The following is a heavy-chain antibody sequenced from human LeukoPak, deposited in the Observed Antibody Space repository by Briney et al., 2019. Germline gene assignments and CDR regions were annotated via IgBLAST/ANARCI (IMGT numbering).Heavy chain of an antibody. CDR2: IYYSGST. CDR1: GGSISSCDYY. D-gene: IGHD3-22*01. J-gene: IGHJ4*02. V-gene: IGHV4-30-4*08. CDR3: ARYYYDSSGYDY. Sequence: SQTLSLTCIVSGGSISSCDYYWSWIRQPPGKGREWIGYIYYSGSTYYNPSLKSRVTISVDTTKNQFSLKLSSVTAADTAVYYCARYYYDSSGYDYWGQGTLVTVSS.